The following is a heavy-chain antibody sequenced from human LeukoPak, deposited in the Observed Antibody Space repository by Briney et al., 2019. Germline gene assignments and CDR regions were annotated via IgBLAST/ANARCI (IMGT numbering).Heavy chain of an antibody. CDR3: ARRGGYMDV. CDR2: ISSSGSTI. Sequence: GGSLRLSCAASGFTFSSYEMNWVRQAPGKGLEWVSYISSSGSTIYYADSVKGRFTISRDNSKNTLYLQMNSLRAEDTAVYYWARRGGYMDVWGKGTTVTVSS. V-gene: IGHV3-48*03. CDR1: GFTFSSYE. D-gene: IGHD3-16*01. J-gene: IGHJ6*03.